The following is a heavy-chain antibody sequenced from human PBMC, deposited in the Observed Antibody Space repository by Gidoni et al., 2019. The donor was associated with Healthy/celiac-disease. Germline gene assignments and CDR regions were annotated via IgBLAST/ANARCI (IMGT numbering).Heavy chain of an antibody. V-gene: IGHV3-73*02. CDR3: TRRAPIVVVPAAISYGMDV. D-gene: IGHD2-2*01. J-gene: IGHJ6*02. CDR2: IRSKANSYAT. Sequence: EVQLVESGGGLVQPGGSLKLSCAASGFTFSGSAMHWVRQASGKGLEWVGRIRSKANSYATAYAASVKGRFTISRDDSKNTAYLQMNSLKTEDTAVYYCTRRAPIVVVPAAISYGMDVWGQGTTVTVSS. CDR1: GFTFSGSA.